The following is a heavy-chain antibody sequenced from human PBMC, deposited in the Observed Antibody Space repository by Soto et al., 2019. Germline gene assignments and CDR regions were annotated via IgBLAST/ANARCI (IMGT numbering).Heavy chain of an antibody. CDR3: ATDPAAGNTY. Sequence: GASVKVSCKASGGTFSSYAISWVRQAPGQGLEWMGGIIPIFGTANYAQKFQGRVTITADESTSTAYMELSSLRSEDTAVYYCATDPAAGNTYWGQGTLVTVSS. D-gene: IGHD6-13*01. V-gene: IGHV1-69*13. CDR2: IIPIFGTA. CDR1: GGTFSSYA. J-gene: IGHJ4*02.